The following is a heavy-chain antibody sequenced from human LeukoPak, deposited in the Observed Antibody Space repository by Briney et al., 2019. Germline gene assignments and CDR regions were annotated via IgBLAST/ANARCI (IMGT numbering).Heavy chain of an antibody. CDR2: ISSSSSYI. V-gene: IGHV3-21*04. CDR1: GFTFSSYG. D-gene: IGHD3-9*01. CDR3: AKDRAYYDILTGYRIAFDY. J-gene: IGHJ4*02. Sequence: GGSLRLSCAASGFTFSSYGMHWVRQAPGKGLEWVSSISSSSSYIYYADSVKGRFTISRDNSKNTLYLQMNSLRAEDTAVYYCAKDRAYYDILTGYRIAFDYWGQGTLVTVSS.